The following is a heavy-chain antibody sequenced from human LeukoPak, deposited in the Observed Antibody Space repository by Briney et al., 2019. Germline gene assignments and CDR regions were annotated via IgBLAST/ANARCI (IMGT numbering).Heavy chain of an antibody. V-gene: IGHV4-34*01. CDR3: ARHGGVSYNWFDP. Sequence: PSETLSITCAVYCGSFSGYYWSWIRQPPGKGLEWIGEINHSGSTNYNPSLKSRVTISVDTSKNQFSLKLSSVTAADTAVYYCARHGGVSYNWFDPWGQGTLVTVSS. J-gene: IGHJ5*02. CDR1: CGSFSGYY. CDR2: INHSGST. D-gene: IGHD3-16*01.